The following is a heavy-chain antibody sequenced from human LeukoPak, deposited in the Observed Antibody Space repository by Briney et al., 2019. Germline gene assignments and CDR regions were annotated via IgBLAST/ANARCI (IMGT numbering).Heavy chain of an antibody. J-gene: IGHJ4*02. V-gene: IGHV3-30*18. Sequence: GGSLRLSCAASGFTFSSYGMHWVRQAPGKGLEWVAVISYDGSNKYYADSVKGRFTISRDNSKNMLYLQMNSLRAEDTAVYYCAKSVAAAGTDYWGQGTLVTVSS. CDR2: ISYDGSNK. CDR1: GFTFSSYG. D-gene: IGHD6-13*01. CDR3: AKSVAAAGTDY.